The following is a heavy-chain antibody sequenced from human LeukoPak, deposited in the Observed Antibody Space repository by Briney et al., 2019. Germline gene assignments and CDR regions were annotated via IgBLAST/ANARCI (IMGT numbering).Heavy chain of an antibody. CDR1: GGSFSGYY. CDR3: ARANSTTVTRSFDY. CDR2: INHSGST. D-gene: IGHD4-17*01. J-gene: IGHJ4*02. Sequence: SETLSLTCAVYGGSFSGYYWSWIRQPPGKGLEWVGEINHSGSTNYNPSLKSRVTISVDTSKNQFSLKLSSVTAADTAVYYCARANSTTVTRSFDYWGQGTLVTVSS. V-gene: IGHV4-34*01.